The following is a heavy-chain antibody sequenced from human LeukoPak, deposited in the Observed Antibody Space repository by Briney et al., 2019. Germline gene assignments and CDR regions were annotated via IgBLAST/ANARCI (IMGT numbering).Heavy chain of an antibody. D-gene: IGHD2-15*01. Sequence: NPSETLSLTCTVSGGSISSSSYYWGWIRQPPGKGLEWIGSIYYSGSTYYNPSLKSRVTISVDTSKNQFSLKLSSVTAADTAVYYCARDPVVVVAAGGGIDYWGQGTLVTVSS. CDR3: ARDPVVVVAAGGGIDY. V-gene: IGHV4-39*07. CDR1: GGSISSSSYY. CDR2: IYYSGST. J-gene: IGHJ4*02.